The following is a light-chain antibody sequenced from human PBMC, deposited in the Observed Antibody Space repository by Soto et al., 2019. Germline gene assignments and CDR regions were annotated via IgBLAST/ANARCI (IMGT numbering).Light chain of an antibody. CDR2: AAS. CDR1: QSISSY. J-gene: IGKJ4*01. V-gene: IGKV1-39*01. CDR3: QQSYSSPPT. Sequence: DIPMTQSPSSLSASVGDRVTITCRASQSISSYLNWYQQKVGKAPKLLIYAASSLQSGVPSRFSGSGSGTDFTLSISSLQPEDFATYYCQQSYSSPPTFGGGTKVEIK.